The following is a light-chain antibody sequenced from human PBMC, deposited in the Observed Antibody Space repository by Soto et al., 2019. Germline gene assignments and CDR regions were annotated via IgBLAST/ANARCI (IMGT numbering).Light chain of an antibody. J-gene: IGKJ1*01. CDR1: ESMSNC. CDR3: QQYNSYS. V-gene: IGKV1-5*02. CDR2: GAS. Sequence: DIQMTQSPSTLSASVGDRVTIICRASESMSNCLAWYQQKPGKAPKLLISGASSLQSGVPSRFSGSASGTEFTLTIRSLQPDDIATYYCQQYNSYSFGQGTKVDIK.